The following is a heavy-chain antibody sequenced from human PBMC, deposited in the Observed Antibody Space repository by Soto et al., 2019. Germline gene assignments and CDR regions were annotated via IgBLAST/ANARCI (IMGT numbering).Heavy chain of an antibody. CDR3: ARERAGYSGYDYPADAFDI. J-gene: IGHJ3*02. Sequence: GGSLRLSCAASGFTFSSYSMNWVRQAPGKGLEWVSSISSSSSYIYYADSVKGRFTISRDNAKNSLYLQMNSLRAEDTAVYYCARERAGYSGYDYPADAFDIWGQGTMVTVSS. V-gene: IGHV3-21*01. D-gene: IGHD5-12*01. CDR2: ISSSSSYI. CDR1: GFTFSSYS.